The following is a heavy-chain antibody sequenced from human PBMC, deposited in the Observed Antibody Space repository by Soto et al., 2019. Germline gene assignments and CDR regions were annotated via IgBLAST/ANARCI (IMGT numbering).Heavy chain of an antibody. CDR2: ISYDGGNK. D-gene: IGHD3-22*01. V-gene: IGHV3-30*18. Sequence: GGSLRLSCAASGFTFSSFGMHWVRQAPGKGLEWVALISYDGGNKYYADSVKGRFTISRDNPKNTLYLQMNSLRADDTAVYFCANNFYDRVGSYWVALWRQGTFATVFS. CDR1: GFTFSSFG. J-gene: IGHJ1*01. CDR3: ANNFYDRVGSYWVAL.